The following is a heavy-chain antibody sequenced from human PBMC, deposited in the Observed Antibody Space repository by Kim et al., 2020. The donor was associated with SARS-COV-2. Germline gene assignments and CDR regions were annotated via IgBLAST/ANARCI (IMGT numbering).Heavy chain of an antibody. CDR3: ARVVRSSTSYAVLDYYYYYGMDV. D-gene: IGHD2-2*01. V-gene: IGHV4-34*01. CDR1: GGSFSGYY. CDR2: INHSGST. Sequence: SETLSLTCAVYGGSFSGYYWSWIRQPPGKGLEWIGEINHSGSTNYNPSLKSRVTISVDTSKNQFSLKLSSVTAADTAVYYCARVVRSSTSYAVLDYYYYYGMDVWGQGTTVTVSS. J-gene: IGHJ6*02.